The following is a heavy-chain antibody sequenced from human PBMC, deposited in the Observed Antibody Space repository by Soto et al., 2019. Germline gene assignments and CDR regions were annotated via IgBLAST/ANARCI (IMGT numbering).Heavy chain of an antibody. D-gene: IGHD6-13*01. CDR3: ARDLAAVTRAFDY. Sequence: PSETLSLTCTVSGGSISSYFYIWVRQPPGKGLEWIGSVYYTGTTDYNPSLKSRGTISVDTSKTQFSLNLRSVTAADTAVYYCARDLAAVTRAFDYWGRGTLVSVYS. V-gene: IGHV4-59*01. CDR1: GGSISSYF. J-gene: IGHJ4*02. CDR2: VYYTGTT.